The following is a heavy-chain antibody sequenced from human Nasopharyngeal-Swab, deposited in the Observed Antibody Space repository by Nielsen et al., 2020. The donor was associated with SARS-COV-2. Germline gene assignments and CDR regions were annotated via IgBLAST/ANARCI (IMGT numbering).Heavy chain of an antibody. CDR3: ARVLDYYDSSGYDTWDVFAL. D-gene: IGHD3-22*01. Sequence: GVLKISCAASGFTFSSYWMSWVRQAPGKGLAWVANIKQDGSEKYYADSVKGRFTISRDNAKNTLFLQMNSLRAEDTAVYYCARVLDYYDSSGYDTWDVFALWGQGTMVTVSS. CDR2: IKQDGSEK. CDR1: GFTFSSYW. J-gene: IGHJ3*01. V-gene: IGHV3-7*02.